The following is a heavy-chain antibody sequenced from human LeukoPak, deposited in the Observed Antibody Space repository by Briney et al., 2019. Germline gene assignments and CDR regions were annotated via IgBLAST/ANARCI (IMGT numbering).Heavy chain of an antibody. V-gene: IGHV3-48*04. Sequence: PGGSLRLSCAASGFTFSSYSMNWVRQAPGKGLEWVSYISSSSSTIYYADSVKGRFTISRDDAKNSLYLQMNSLRAEDTAVYYCARDQSVAGRVNWGQGTLVTVSS. CDR3: ARDQSVAGRVN. D-gene: IGHD6-19*01. CDR1: GFTFSSYS. J-gene: IGHJ4*02. CDR2: ISSSSSTI.